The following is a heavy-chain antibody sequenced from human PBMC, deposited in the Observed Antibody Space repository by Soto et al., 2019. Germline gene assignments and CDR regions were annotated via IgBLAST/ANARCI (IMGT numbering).Heavy chain of an antibody. CDR1: GFTFDDYT. CDR3: AKGYYYDSSGYESNWFDP. CDR2: ISWDGGST. V-gene: IGHV3-43*01. D-gene: IGHD3-22*01. J-gene: IGHJ5*02. Sequence: DVQLVESGGVVVQPGGSLRPSCAASGFTFDDYTMHWVRQAPGKGLEWVSLISWDGGSTYYADSVKGRFTISRDNSKNSLYLQMNSLRTEDTALYYCAKGYYYDSSGYESNWFDPWGQGTLVTVSS.